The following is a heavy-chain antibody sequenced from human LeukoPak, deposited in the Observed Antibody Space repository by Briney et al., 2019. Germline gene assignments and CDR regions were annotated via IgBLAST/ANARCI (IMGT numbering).Heavy chain of an antibody. CDR2: INHSGST. V-gene: IGHV4-34*01. CDR3: AREEKWELRAFDI. Sequence: SETLSLTCAVYGGSFSGYYWSWIRQPPGKGLEWIGEINHSGSTNYNPSLKSRVTISVDTSKNQFSLKLSSVTAADTAVYYCAREEKWELRAFDIWGQGTMVTVSS. CDR1: GGSFSGYY. D-gene: IGHD1-26*01. J-gene: IGHJ3*02.